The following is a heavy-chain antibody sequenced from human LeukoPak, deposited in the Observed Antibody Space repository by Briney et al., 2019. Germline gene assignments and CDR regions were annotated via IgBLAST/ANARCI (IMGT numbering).Heavy chain of an antibody. CDR1: GYTFTSYY. Sequence: RASVKVSCKASGYTFTSYYMHWVRQATGQGLEWMGWMNPNSGNTGYAQKFQGRVTMTRNTSISTAYMELSSLRSEDTAVYYCASHYDLDAFDIWGQGTMVTVSS. J-gene: IGHJ3*02. V-gene: IGHV1-8*02. D-gene: IGHD3-22*01. CDR2: MNPNSGNT. CDR3: ASHYDLDAFDI.